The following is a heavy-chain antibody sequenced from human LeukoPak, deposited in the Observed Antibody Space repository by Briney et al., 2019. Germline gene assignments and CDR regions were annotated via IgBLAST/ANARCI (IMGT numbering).Heavy chain of an antibody. CDR2: ISGSGGST. J-gene: IGHJ4*02. CDR1: GFTFSSYD. CDR3: AKVGQNYDILTYYFDY. D-gene: IGHD3-9*01. Sequence: GGSLRLSCAVSGFTFSSYDMSWVRQAPGKGLEWGSGISGSGGSTYYADSVKGRFTISRDTSKNALYLQMNSLRVEDTAVYYCAKVGQNYDILTYYFDYWGQGTLVTVSS. V-gene: IGHV3-23*01.